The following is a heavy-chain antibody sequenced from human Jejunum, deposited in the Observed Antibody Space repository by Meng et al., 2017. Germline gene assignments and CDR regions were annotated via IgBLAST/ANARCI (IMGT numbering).Heavy chain of an antibody. D-gene: IGHD5-18*01. CDR3: ARAGYSYETGYYFDP. V-gene: IGHV4-59*01. Sequence: SETLSLTCTVSGGSISTYYWSWIRQPPGKGLDLIGYIYYNGATNYNPSLKSRVTMSVDTSKNQFSLKLSSVTAADTAVYYCARAGYSYETGYYFDPWGQGTLVTVSS. CDR2: IYYNGAT. J-gene: IGHJ4*02. CDR1: GGSISTYY.